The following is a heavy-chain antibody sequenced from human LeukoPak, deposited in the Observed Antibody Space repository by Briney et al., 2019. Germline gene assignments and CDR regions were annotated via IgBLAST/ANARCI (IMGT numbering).Heavy chain of an antibody. CDR3: EGIRDSNDAFDI. D-gene: IGHD2-21*01. J-gene: IGHJ3*02. CDR1: GGSISSGSYY. V-gene: IGHV4-39*01. CDR2: IYYSGTT. Sequence: SETLSPTCTVSGGSISSGSYYWGWIRQPPGKGLEWIGNIYYSGTTYYNPSLKSRVTISVDTSKNQFSLKLSSVTAADFVVHDEEGIRDSNDAFDIWGQGTLVTVSS.